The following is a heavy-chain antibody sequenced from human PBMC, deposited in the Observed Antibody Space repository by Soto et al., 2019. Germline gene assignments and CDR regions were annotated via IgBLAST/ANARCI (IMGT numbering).Heavy chain of an antibody. CDR2: VSAYNGDT. V-gene: IGHV1-18*01. D-gene: IGHD4-17*01. CDR1: GYSFTTHG. Sequence: QVQMVQSASEVKEPGASVKVSCKTSGYSFTTHGISWVRQAPGQGLEWMGWVSAYNGDTNYAPGRHDRVTMTTDTSARTAYMERRSLTSADTAVYYCARDLLTTVTHRDFDYWGQGTLVTVSS. CDR3: ARDLLTTVTHRDFDY. J-gene: IGHJ4*02.